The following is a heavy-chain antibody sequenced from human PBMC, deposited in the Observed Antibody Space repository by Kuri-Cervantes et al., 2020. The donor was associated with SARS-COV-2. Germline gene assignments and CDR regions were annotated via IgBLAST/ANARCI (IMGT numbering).Heavy chain of an antibody. J-gene: IGHJ5*02. CDR1: GFTFDDYG. Sequence: GGSLRLSCAASGFTFDDYGMSWVRQAPGKGLEWVAVISYDGSNKYYADSVKGRFTISRDNAKNSVYLQMNSLRAEDTAVYYCARDLDGYKHPWGQGTLVTVSS. CDR3: ARDLDGYKHP. CDR2: ISYDGSNK. V-gene: IGHV3-30*03. D-gene: IGHD5-24*01.